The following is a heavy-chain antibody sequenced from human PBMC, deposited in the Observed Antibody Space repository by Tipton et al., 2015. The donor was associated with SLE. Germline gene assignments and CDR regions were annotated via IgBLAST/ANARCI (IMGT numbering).Heavy chain of an antibody. CDR2: IYYSGST. J-gene: IGHJ4*02. CDR3: ARDAPFAYYFDY. V-gene: IGHV4-59*01. CDR1: GGSISSYY. D-gene: IGHD3-3*02. Sequence: TLSLTCTVSGGSISSYYWSWIRQPPGKGLEWIGYIYYSGSTNYNPSLKSRVTISVDTSKNQFSLKLSSVTAADTAVYYCARDAPFAYYFDYWGQGTLVTVSS.